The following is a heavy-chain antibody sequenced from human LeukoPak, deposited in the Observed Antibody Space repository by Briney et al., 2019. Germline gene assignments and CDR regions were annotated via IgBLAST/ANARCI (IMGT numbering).Heavy chain of an antibody. CDR2: ISSSSSYI. CDR1: GFTFSSYS. Sequence: PGGSLRLSCAASGFTFSSYSMNWVRQAPGKGLEWVSSISSSSSYIYYADSVKGRFTISRDNAKNSLYLQMNSLRAEDTAVYYCARVKTFAAAFDIWGQGTMVTVSS. D-gene: IGHD6-25*01. V-gene: IGHV3-21*01. CDR3: ARVKTFAAAFDI. J-gene: IGHJ3*02.